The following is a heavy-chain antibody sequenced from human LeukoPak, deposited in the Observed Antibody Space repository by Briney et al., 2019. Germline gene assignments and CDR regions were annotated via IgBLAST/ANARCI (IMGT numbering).Heavy chain of an antibody. D-gene: IGHD1-26*01. CDR2: IYYSGST. J-gene: IGHJ4*02. V-gene: IGHV4-59*01. CDR3: ARDPYSGSYWVDY. Sequence: SETLSLTCTVSGGSISSYYWSWIRQPPGKGLEWIGYIYYSGSTNYNPSLKSRVTISVDTSKNQFSLKLSSVTAADTAVYYCARDPYSGSYWVDYWGQGTLVTVSS. CDR1: GGSISSYY.